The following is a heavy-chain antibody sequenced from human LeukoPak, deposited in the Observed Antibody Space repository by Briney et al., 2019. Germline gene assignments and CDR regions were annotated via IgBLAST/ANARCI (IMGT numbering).Heavy chain of an antibody. J-gene: IGHJ4*02. V-gene: IGHV4-34*01. CDR2: INHSGST. Sequence: PSETLSLTCAVYGGSFSGYYWSWIRQPPGKGLEWMGEINHSGSTNYNPSLKSRVTISVDTSKNQFSLKLSSVTAADTAVYYCARERITMVRGVIRSPIDYWGQGTLVTVSS. CDR3: ARERITMVRGVIRSPIDY. CDR1: GGSFSGYY. D-gene: IGHD3-10*01.